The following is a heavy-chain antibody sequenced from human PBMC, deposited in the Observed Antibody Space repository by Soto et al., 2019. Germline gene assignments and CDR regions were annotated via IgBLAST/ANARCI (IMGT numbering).Heavy chain of an antibody. CDR3: AQILGYCSSTSCYYWFDP. CDR1: GFSLSTSGVG. V-gene: IGHV2-5*01. J-gene: IGHJ5*02. D-gene: IGHD2-2*01. Sequence: SGPTLVHPTQTFTLTCTFSGFSLSTSGVGVGWIRQPPGKALEWLALIYWNDDKRYSPSLKSRLTITKDTSKNQVVLTMTNMDPVDTATYYCAQILGYCSSTSCYYWFDPWGQGTLVTVSS. CDR2: IYWNDDK.